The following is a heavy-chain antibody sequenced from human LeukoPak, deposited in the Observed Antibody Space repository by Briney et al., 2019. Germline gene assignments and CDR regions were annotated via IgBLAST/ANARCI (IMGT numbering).Heavy chain of an antibody. V-gene: IGHV6-1*01. D-gene: IGHD1-26*01. Sequence: SQTLSLTCAISGDSVLSNTAAWTWIRQSPSRGLEWLGRTYYRSRWYNDYAVSVGSRMTINPDTSNNQVSLQLNFVTPEDTAVYYCARDESGSRLDYWGQGTLVTVSS. CDR1: GDSVLSNTAA. CDR2: TYYRSRWYN. CDR3: ARDESGSRLDY. J-gene: IGHJ4*02.